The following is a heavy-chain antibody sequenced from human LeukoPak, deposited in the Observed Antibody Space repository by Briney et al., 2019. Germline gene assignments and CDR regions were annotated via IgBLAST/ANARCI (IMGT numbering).Heavy chain of an antibody. D-gene: IGHD3-10*01. CDR3: ARSSNLYYYGYGMDV. J-gene: IGHJ6*04. V-gene: IGHV3-72*01. CDR1: GFTFSDHY. Sequence: GGSLRLSCAASGFTFSDHYMDWVRQAPGKGLEWVGRTRNKANSYTTEYAASVKGRFTISRDDSKNSLYLQMNSLKTEDTAVYHCARSSNLYYYGYGMDVWGKGTTVTVSS. CDR2: TRNKANSYTT.